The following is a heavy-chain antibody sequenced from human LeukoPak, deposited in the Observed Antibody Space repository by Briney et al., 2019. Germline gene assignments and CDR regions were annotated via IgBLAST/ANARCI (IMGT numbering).Heavy chain of an antibody. CDR2: FDPEDGET. Sequence: ASVKVSCKVSGYTLTELSMHWVRQAPGKGLEWMGGFDPEDGETIYAQKFQGRVTMTEDTPTDTAYMELSSLRSEDTAVYYCATDSVATNFGHAFDIWGQGTMVTVSS. D-gene: IGHD5-12*01. CDR3: ATDSVATNFGHAFDI. CDR1: GYTLTELS. J-gene: IGHJ3*02. V-gene: IGHV1-24*01.